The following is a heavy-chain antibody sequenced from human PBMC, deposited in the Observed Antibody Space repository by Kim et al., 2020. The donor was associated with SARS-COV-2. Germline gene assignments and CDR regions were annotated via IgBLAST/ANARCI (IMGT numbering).Heavy chain of an antibody. Sequence: GESLKISCKGSGYSFTSYWISWVRQMPGKGLEWMGRIDPSDSYTNYSPSFQGHVTISADKSISTAYLQWSSLKASDTAMYYCARHRRVSRPGVPAAFDYWGQGTLVTVSS. D-gene: IGHD2-2*01. CDR1: GYSFTSYW. CDR2: IDPSDSYT. CDR3: ARHRRVSRPGVPAAFDY. V-gene: IGHV5-10-1*01. J-gene: IGHJ4*02.